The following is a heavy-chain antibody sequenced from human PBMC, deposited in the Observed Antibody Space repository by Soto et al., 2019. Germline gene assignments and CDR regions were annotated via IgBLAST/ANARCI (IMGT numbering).Heavy chain of an antibody. Sequence: EVQLVQSGAEVKKPGESLKISCKGSGYRFTSNWIGWVRQMPGKGLEWMGIINPNDSYTTYSPSFQGQVTISGDKSISTVYLQWRRLKASDTAIYFCARHGDYYGSGSYFGYWGQGTLVTVSS. J-gene: IGHJ4*02. V-gene: IGHV5-51*01. D-gene: IGHD3-10*01. CDR2: INPNDSYT. CDR1: GYRFTSNW. CDR3: ARHGDYYGSGSYFGY.